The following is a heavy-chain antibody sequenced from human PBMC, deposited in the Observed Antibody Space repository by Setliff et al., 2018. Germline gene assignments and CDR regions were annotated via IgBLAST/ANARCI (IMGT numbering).Heavy chain of an antibody. CDR1: GGSISSHY. CDR2: IYYSGST. Sequence: SETLSLTCAVSGGSISSHYWSWIRQPPGKGLEWIGYIYYSGSTNYNPSLKSRVTISVDTSKNQFSLKLSSVTAADTAVYYCARGRDGYSSSWYDDGLYWYFDLWGRGTLVTVSS. V-gene: IGHV4-59*11. D-gene: IGHD6-13*01. CDR3: ARGRDGYSSSWYDDGLYWYFDL. J-gene: IGHJ2*01.